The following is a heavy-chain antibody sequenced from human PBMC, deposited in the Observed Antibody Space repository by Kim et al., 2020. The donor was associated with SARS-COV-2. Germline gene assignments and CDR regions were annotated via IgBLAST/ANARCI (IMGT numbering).Heavy chain of an antibody. V-gene: IGHV3-23*01. CDR1: GFTFSSYA. Sequence: GGSLRLSCAASGFTFSSYAMTWVRQAPGKGLEWVSGISGSGAGTYYADSVKGRFTISRDNSKNTLFLQMNSLRVEDTAVYYCAKTHSSSRYGDYWGQGTLVTVSS. CDR2: ISGSGAGT. CDR3: AKTHSSSRYGDY. J-gene: IGHJ4*02. D-gene: IGHD6-13*01.